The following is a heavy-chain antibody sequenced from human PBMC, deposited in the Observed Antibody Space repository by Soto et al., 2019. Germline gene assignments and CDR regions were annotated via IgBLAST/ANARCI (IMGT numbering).Heavy chain of an antibody. Sequence: QVQLVESGGGVVQPGRSLRLSCAASGFTFSSYGMHWVRQAPGKGLEWVAVISYDGSNKYYADSVKGRFTISRDNSKNTLYLQMNSLRAEDTAVYYCAKGFSSGWDIFDYWGQGTLVTVSS. CDR3: AKGFSSGWDIFDY. D-gene: IGHD6-19*01. V-gene: IGHV3-30*18. CDR1: GFTFSSYG. CDR2: ISYDGSNK. J-gene: IGHJ4*02.